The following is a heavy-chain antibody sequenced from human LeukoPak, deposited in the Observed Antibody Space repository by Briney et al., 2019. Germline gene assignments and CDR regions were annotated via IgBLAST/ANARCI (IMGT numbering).Heavy chain of an antibody. CDR2: ISYDGSNR. J-gene: IGHJ4*02. CDR1: GFTFSSYG. V-gene: IGHV3-30*18. D-gene: IGHD6-19*01. Sequence: TGGSLRLSCAASGFTFSSYGMHWVRQAPGKGLEWVAVISYDGSNRYYADSVKGRFTISRDNSKNTLYLQMNSLRAEDTAVYYCAKSRVIAVAGFANYWGQGTLVTVSS. CDR3: AKSRVIAVAGFANY.